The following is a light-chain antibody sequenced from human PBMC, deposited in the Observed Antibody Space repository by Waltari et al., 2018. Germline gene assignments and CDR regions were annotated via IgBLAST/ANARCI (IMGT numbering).Light chain of an antibody. V-gene: IGLV2-23*01. J-gene: IGLJ1*01. CDR1: RSAVGRYNL. CDR3: CSYAGSSTPHV. CDR2: EGS. Sequence: QSALTQPASVSGSPGQSITISCTGTRSAVGRYNLVSCYQQYPGKAPKLMIYEGSKRPSGVSNRFSGSKSGNTASLTISGLQAEDEADYYCCSYAGSSTPHVFGTGTKVIV.